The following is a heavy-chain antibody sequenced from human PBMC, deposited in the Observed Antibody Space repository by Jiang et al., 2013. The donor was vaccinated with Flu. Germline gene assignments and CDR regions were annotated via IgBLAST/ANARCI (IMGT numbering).Heavy chain of an antibody. V-gene: IGHV7-4-1*02. J-gene: IGHJ4*02. D-gene: IGHD3-22*01. Sequence: QSGSELRKPGASVKVSCRASGYTFTTYAINWVRQAPGQGLEWMGWINTNTGNPTYAQGFTGRFVFSLDTSVSTAYLQISSLKAEDTAVYYCARTDGSYYDSSGAPEGFDYWGQGTLVTVSS. CDR2: INTNTGNP. CDR1: GYTFTTYA. CDR3: ARTDGSYYDSSGAPEGFDY.